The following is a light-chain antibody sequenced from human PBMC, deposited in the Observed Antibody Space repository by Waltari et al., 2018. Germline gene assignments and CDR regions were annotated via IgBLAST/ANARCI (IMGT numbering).Light chain of an antibody. Sequence: QSALTQPASVSGSPGPSITISFLGTSSDVGGYHHVSWYQQHPGKVPKLMIYEVSNRPSGVSNRFTASKSGNTASLTISGLQAEDEADYYCSSYTSSNSWVFGGGTKLTVL. CDR2: EVS. CDR1: SSDVGGYHH. J-gene: IGLJ3*02. V-gene: IGLV2-14*01. CDR3: SSYTSSNSWV.